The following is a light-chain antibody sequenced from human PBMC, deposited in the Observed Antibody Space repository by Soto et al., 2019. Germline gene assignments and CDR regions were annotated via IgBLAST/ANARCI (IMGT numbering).Light chain of an antibody. Sequence: EIVMTQSPATLSVSPGERATLSCRASQSVSSNLAWYQQKPGQAPRLLIYGASTRATGIPARFSGSGSGTEFTLTISSLQSDDFATYYCLQDNSYTRTFGQGTKVDIK. CDR3: LQDNSYTRT. V-gene: IGKV3-15*01. J-gene: IGKJ1*01. CDR1: QSVSSN. CDR2: GAS.